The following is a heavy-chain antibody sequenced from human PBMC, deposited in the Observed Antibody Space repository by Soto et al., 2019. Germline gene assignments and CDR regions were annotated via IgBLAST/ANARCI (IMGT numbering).Heavy chain of an antibody. CDR1: GFRFSDYG. CDR3: ARRINYYDSSRYPPHAFDI. V-gene: IGHV1-18*01. J-gene: IGHJ3*02. D-gene: IGHD3-22*01. Sequence: ASVKVSCKASGFRFSDYGFNWLRQAPGQGLEWMGWISAFNGNTETAQGLQDRVTMTTDSSTTTAHMDLTNLTTDDTAVYYCARRINYYDSSRYPPHAFDIWGQGTMVTVSS. CDR2: ISAFNGNT.